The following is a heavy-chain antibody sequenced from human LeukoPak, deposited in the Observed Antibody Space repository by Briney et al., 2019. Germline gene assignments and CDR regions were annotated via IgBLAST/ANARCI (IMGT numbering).Heavy chain of an antibody. CDR3: ARELHIVVVTATAY. Sequence: GGSLRLSCVASGFTFSSYSMNWVRQAPGKGLEWVSSISTTGTYTHFADSVKGRFSISRDNSKNTLYLQMNSLRAEDTAVYYCARELHIVVVTATAYWGQGTLVTVSS. V-gene: IGHV3-21*01. J-gene: IGHJ4*02. CDR1: GFTFSSYS. D-gene: IGHD2-21*02. CDR2: ISTTGTYT.